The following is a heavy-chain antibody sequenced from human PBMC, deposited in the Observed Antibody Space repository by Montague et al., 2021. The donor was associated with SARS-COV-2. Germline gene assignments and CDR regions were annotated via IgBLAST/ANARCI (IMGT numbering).Heavy chain of an antibody. CDR3: ARGGGNILTNYYYYYLDV. D-gene: IGHD4-23*01. CDR2: INRRGNT. V-gene: IGHV4-34*01. J-gene: IGHJ6*03. Sequence: SETLSLTCAVYGGSFSGWYWSWVRQPPGKGLEWIGEINRRGNTIYNPSLKSRVTISEDTSKSQFSLKLGSVTAADTAVYYCARGGGNILTNYYYYYLDVWGAGTTVTVSS. CDR1: GGSFSGWY.